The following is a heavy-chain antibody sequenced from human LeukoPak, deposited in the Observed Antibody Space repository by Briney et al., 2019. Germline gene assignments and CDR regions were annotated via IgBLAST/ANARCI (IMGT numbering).Heavy chain of an antibody. D-gene: IGHD6-19*01. Sequence: ASVKVSCKASGYTFTGYYRHWVRQAPGQGLEWMGWINPNSGGTNYAQKFQGRVTMTRDTSISTAYMELSRLRSDDTAVYYCARDRLGSGWYYLGYWGQGTLVTVSS. J-gene: IGHJ4*02. CDR3: ARDRLGSGWYYLGY. V-gene: IGHV1-2*02. CDR1: GYTFTGYY. CDR2: INPNSGGT.